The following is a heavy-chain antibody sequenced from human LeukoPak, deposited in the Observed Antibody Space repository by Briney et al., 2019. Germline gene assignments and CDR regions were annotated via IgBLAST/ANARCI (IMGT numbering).Heavy chain of an antibody. CDR3: AREGWDRYSSSSYFDY. V-gene: IGHV3-33*01. J-gene: IGHJ4*02. CDR1: GFTFSSYG. CDR2: IWYDGSNK. D-gene: IGHD6-6*01. Sequence: SLRLSCAASGFTFSSYGMHWVRQAPGKGLEWVAVIWYDGSNKYYADSVKGRFTISRDNSKNTLYLQMNSLRAEDTAVYYCAREGWDRYSSSSYFDYWGQGTLVTVSS.